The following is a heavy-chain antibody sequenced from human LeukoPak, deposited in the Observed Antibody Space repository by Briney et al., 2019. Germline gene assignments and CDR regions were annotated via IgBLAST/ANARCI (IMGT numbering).Heavy chain of an antibody. D-gene: IGHD3-9*01. J-gene: IGHJ3*02. Sequence: GGSLRLSCAASGFTVSSRYMSWVRQAPGEGLEWVSVLYSGGNTYYADSVEGRFTVSRDNSMNTLYLQMNSLRAEDTAVYYCASGYDILTGYYLDAFDIWGQGTMVTVSS. V-gene: IGHV3-53*01. CDR3: ASGYDILTGYYLDAFDI. CDR2: LYSGGNT. CDR1: GFTVSSRY.